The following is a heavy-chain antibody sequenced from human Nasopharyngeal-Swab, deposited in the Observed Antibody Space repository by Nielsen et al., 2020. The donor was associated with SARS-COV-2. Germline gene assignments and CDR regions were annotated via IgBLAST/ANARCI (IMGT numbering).Heavy chain of an antibody. D-gene: IGHD3-10*01. CDR3: AKAGSAEYFQH. Sequence: GEFLKISCAASGFTFSSYGMHWVRQAPSKGLEWVAVISYDGSNKYYADSVKGRFTISRDNSKNTLYLQMNSLRAEDTAVYYCAKAGSAEYFQHWGQGTLVTVSS. J-gene: IGHJ1*01. CDR1: GFTFSSYG. V-gene: IGHV3-30*18. CDR2: ISYDGSNK.